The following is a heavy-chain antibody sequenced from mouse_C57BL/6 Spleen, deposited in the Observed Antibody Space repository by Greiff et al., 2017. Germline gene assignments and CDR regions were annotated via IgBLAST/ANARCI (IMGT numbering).Heavy chain of an antibody. V-gene: IGHV3-6*01. D-gene: IGHD1-1*01. J-gene: IGHJ3*01. CDR1: GYSITSGYY. CDR3: ARDSYYYGSSYEFAY. CDR2: ISYDGSN. Sequence: DVQLQESGPGLVKPSQSLSLTCSVTGYSITSGYYWNWIRQFPGNKLEWMGNISYDGSNNYNPSLKNRISITRDTSKNQFFLELNSVTTEDTATYYCARDSYYYGSSYEFAYWGQGTLVTVSA.